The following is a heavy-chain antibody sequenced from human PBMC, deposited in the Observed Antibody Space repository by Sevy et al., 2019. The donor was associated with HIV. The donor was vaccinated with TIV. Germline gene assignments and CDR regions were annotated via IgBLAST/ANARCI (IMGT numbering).Heavy chain of an antibody. Sequence: GGSLRLSCAASGFTFSDYYMSWIRQAPGKGLEWVSYISSSGSTIYYADSVKGRFTISRDNAKNSLYLQMNSLRAEDTAVYYCARVSIESWIPYYYYYGMDVWGQGTTVTVSS. V-gene: IGHV3-11*01. J-gene: IGHJ6*02. CDR3: ARVSIESWIPYYYYYGMDV. D-gene: IGHD5-18*01. CDR2: ISSSGSTI. CDR1: GFTFSDYY.